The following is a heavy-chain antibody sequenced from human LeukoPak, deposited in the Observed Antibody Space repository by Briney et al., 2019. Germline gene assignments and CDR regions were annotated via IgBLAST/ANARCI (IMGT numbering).Heavy chain of an antibody. CDR2: INHSGST. CDR1: GGSFSGYY. V-gene: IGHV4-34*01. CDR3: ARGTQGWLLLSNFDY. J-gene: IGHJ4*02. Sequence: SETLSLTCAVYGGSFSGYYWSWIRQPPGKGLEWIGEINHSGSTNYNPSLKSRVTISVDTSKNQFSLKLSSVTAADTAVYYCARGTQGWLLLSNFDYRGQGTLVTVSS. D-gene: IGHD3-22*01.